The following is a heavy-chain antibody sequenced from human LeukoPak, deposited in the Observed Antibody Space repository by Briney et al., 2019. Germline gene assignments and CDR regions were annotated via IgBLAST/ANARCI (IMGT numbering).Heavy chain of an antibody. CDR3: ARDVRGYDSSWLDP. V-gene: IGHV3-21*01. CDR1: GFTFSSYS. CDR2: ISSSSTYI. Sequence: PGGSLRLSCAASGFTFSSYSMNWVRQAPGKGLEWVSSISSSSTYIYYADSVKGRFTISRDNAKSSLFLQMNSLRAEDSAVYYCARDVRGYDSSWLDPWGQGTRLTVSS. D-gene: IGHD5-12*01. J-gene: IGHJ5*02.